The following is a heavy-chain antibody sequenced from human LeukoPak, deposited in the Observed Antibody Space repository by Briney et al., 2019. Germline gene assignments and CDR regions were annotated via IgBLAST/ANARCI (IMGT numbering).Heavy chain of an antibody. CDR2: ISSSGSTI. Sequence: GGSLRLSCAASGFTFSRFEMNWVRQAPGKGLEWVSYISSSGSTIYYADSVKGRFTISRDNAKNALYLQMNSLRAEDTAVYYCARETAGTTFDYWGQGTVVTVSS. D-gene: IGHD1-7*01. CDR3: ARETAGTTFDY. V-gene: IGHV3-48*03. J-gene: IGHJ4*02. CDR1: GFTFSRFE.